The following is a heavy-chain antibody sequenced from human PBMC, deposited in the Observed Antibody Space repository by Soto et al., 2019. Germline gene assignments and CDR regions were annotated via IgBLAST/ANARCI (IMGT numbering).Heavy chain of an antibody. J-gene: IGHJ4*02. CDR2: IYPGDSDT. D-gene: IGHD2-15*01. Sequence: PVESLKISCKGSGYSFTNYWIGWVRQMPGKGLDWIGIIYPGDSDTRYSPSFQGQVIISADKSISTAYLQWSSLKASDTAVYYCARQRDLYSPLDYWGQGTLVTVSS. V-gene: IGHV5-51*01. CDR3: ARQRDLYSPLDY. CDR1: GYSFTNYW.